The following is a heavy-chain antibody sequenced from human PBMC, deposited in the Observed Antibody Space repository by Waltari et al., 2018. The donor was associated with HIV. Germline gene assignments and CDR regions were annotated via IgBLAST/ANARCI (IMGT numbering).Heavy chain of an antibody. D-gene: IGHD2-21*02. CDR3: ASIAYCGGDCYPRGMDV. CDR2: IYSGGST. V-gene: IGHV3-66*01. J-gene: IGHJ6*02. CDR1: GFTVSRNY. Sequence: EVQLVESGGGLVQPGGSLRLSCAASGFTVSRNYMSWVRQAPGKGLEWVLVIYSGGSTYYADSVKGRFTISRDNSKNTLYLQMNSLRAEDTAVYYCASIAYCGGDCYPRGMDVWGQGTTVTVSS.